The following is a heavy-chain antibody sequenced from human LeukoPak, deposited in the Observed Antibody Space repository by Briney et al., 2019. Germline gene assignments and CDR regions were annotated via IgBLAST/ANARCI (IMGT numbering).Heavy chain of an antibody. CDR3: ARRNTIMVAGLDY. CDR2: MNPNSGNT. V-gene: IGHV1-8*02. Sequence: ASVKVSCKASGYTFTSYGISWVRQATGQGLEWMGWMNPNSGNTGYAQKFQGSVTMTRNTSISTAFMELSSLRSEDTAVYYCARRNTIMVAGLDYWGQGTLVTVSS. D-gene: IGHD5-24*01. CDR1: GYTFTSYG. J-gene: IGHJ4*02.